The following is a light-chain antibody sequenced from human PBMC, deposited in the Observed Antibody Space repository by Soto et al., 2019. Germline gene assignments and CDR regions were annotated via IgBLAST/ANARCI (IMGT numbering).Light chain of an antibody. J-gene: IGKJ1*01. CDR3: QQYGSSPGT. V-gene: IGKV3-20*01. Sequence: EIVLTQSPGPLSLSPGERATLSCKXSQSISSTYLAWYQQKPGQAPRLLIYDASSRATGIPDRFSGSGSGTDCTLTISRLEPEDVAVYYCQQYGSSPGTLGQGTKVDIK. CDR1: QSISSTY. CDR2: DAS.